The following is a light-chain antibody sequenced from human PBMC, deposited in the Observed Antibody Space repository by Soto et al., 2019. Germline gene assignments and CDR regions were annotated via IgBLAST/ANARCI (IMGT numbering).Light chain of an antibody. CDR2: AAS. Sequence: DIQMTQSPPSLSASVGDRVTITCRSSHNILTYLNWYQQKAGEVPRFLLYAASNLQDGVPSRFSGRESGTEFTLTISSLQPEDFATYFCQQSYSVPLTFGQGTKLE. CDR1: HNILTY. V-gene: IGKV1-39*01. J-gene: IGKJ2*01. CDR3: QQSYSVPLT.